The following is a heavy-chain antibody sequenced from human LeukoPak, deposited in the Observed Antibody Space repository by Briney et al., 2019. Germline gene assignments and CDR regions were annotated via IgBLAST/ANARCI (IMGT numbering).Heavy chain of an antibody. J-gene: IGHJ6*02. CDR3: AKAIRRSYYYYGMDV. V-gene: IGHV3-9*01. CDR1: GFTFDDYA. Sequence: HPGRSLRLSCAASGFTFDDYAMHWVRQAPGKGLEWVSGISWNSGSIGYADSVKGRFTISRDNAKNSLYLQMNSLRAEDTALYYCAKAIRRSYYYYGMDVWGQGTTVTVSS. CDR2: ISWNSGSI.